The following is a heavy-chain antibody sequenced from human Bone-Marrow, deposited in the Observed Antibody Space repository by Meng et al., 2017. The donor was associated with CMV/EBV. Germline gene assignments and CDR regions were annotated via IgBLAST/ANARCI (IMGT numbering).Heavy chain of an antibody. CDR1: GYTFTGYY. CDR3: ARSDYDILTGYYIPGDY. D-gene: IGHD3-9*01. Sequence: QVQLVQYGAEVKKPGASVKVSCKASGYTFTGYYMHWVRQAPGQGLEWMGWINPNSGGTNYAQKFQGRVTMTGDTSISTAYMELSRLRSDDTAVYYCARSDYDILTGYYIPGDYWGQGTLVTVSS. V-gene: IGHV1-2*02. J-gene: IGHJ4*02. CDR2: INPNSGGT.